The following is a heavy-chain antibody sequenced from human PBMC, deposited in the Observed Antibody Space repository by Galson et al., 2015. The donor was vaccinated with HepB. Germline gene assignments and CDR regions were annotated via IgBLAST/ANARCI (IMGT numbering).Heavy chain of an antibody. CDR1: GFTFGDYA. CDR2: IRSKAYGGTT. J-gene: IGHJ4*02. CDR3: WCREGDGYNLGS. D-gene: IGHD5-24*01. Sequence: SLRLSCAASGFTFGDYAMSWVRQAPGKGLEWVGFIRSKAYGGTTEYAASVKGRFTISRDDSKSIAYLQMNSLKTEDTAVYYCWCREGDGYNLGSWGQGTLVTVSS. V-gene: IGHV3-49*04.